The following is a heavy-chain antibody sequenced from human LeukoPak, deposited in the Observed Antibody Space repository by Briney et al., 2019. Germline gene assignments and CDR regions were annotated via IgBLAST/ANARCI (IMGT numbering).Heavy chain of an antibody. V-gene: IGHV3-23*01. CDR1: GFTFSTYA. J-gene: IGHJ4*02. CDR2: ISGSGGST. D-gene: IGHD2-15*01. Sequence: PGGSLRLSCAASGFTFSTYAMSWVRQAPGKGLEWVSAISGSGGSTYYADYVKGRFTISRDNSKNTLYLQMNSLRAEDTAVYYCAKALDSGALPRGASYSAYWGQGTLVTVSS. CDR3: AKALDSGALPRGASYSAY.